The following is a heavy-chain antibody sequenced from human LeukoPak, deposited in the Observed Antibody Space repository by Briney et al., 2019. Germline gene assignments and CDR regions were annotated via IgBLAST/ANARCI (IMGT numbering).Heavy chain of an antibody. D-gene: IGHD3-10*01. Sequence: ASVKVSCKASGYTFTSYAMHWVRQAPGQRLEWMGWINAGNGSTKYSQKFQGRVTITRDTSASTAYMELSSLRSEDTAVYYCARNVGSLWFGELFDYWGQGTLVTVSS. V-gene: IGHV1-3*01. CDR1: GYTFTSYA. J-gene: IGHJ4*02. CDR2: INAGNGST. CDR3: ARNVGSLWFGELFDY.